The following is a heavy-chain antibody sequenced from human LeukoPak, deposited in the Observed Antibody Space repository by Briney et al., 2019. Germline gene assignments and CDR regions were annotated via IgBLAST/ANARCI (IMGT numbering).Heavy chain of an antibody. CDR3: AKDLKVAAAGYYFDY. CDR2: VANDGRDK. CDR1: GFTFSNYG. Sequence: GGPLRLPCAASGFTFSNYGMLWVRQAPGRGLAGVEVVANDGRDKRYADSVKGRFTISRDNSKNTVYLQMNSLRAEDTAVYYCAKDLKVAAAGYYFDYWGQGTLVSVSS. J-gene: IGHJ4*02. D-gene: IGHD6-13*01. V-gene: IGHV3-30*18.